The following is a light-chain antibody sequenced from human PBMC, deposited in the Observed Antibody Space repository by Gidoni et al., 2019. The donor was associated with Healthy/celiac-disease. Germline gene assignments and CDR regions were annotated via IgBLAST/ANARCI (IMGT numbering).Light chain of an antibody. V-gene: IGKV3-11*01. CDR2: DAS. J-gene: IGKJ4*02. Sequence: EIVLTQSPATLSSSPGERATLSCRASQSVSSYLAWYRQQPGQAPRLLIYDASNRATGIPARFSGSGSGTDFTLTINSLEPEDFAVYYCQQRSNWPPRFGGGTKVEIK. CDR1: QSVSSY. CDR3: QQRSNWPPR.